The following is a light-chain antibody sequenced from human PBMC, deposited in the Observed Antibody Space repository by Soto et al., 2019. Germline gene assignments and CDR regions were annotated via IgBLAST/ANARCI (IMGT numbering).Light chain of an antibody. J-gene: IGKJ4*01. V-gene: IGKV1-5*03. CDR1: QSISSS. CDR2: QAS. CDR3: QQYGSYPLT. Sequence: DIPMTQSPSTLSASVGERVTITCRASQSISSSLAWYQQKPGKAPKLLIFQASSLESGAPSRFSGTGSGTEFTLTINSLQPDDFATYYYQQYGSYPLTFGGGTKVDI.